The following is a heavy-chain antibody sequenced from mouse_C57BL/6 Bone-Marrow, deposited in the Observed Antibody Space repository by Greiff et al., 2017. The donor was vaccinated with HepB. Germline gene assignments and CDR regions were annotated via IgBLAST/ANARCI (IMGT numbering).Heavy chain of an antibody. Sequence: VQLQQSGAELGRPGASVKLSCTASGFNIKDDYMHWVKQRPEQGLEWIGWIDPENGDTEYASKFQGKATITADTSSNTAYLQLSSLTSEDTAVYYCTTWNSMDYWGQGTSVTVSS. V-gene: IGHV14-4*01. CDR2: IDPENGDT. CDR3: TTWNSMDY. CDR1: GFNIKDDY. J-gene: IGHJ4*01.